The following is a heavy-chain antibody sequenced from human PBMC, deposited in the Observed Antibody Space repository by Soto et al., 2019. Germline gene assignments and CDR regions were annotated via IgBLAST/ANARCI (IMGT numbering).Heavy chain of an antibody. D-gene: IGHD3-10*01. J-gene: IGHJ5*02. CDR1: GYTFTSYG. CDR2: ISAYNGNT. Sequence: QVQLVQSGAEVKKPGASVKVSCKASGYTFTSYGISWVRQAPGQGLEWMGWISAYNGNTNYAQKLQGRVTMTTDTSTSTAYMELRSLRSDDTAVYYCARDGDELLWFGEFPPYNWFDPWGQGTLVTVSS. CDR3: ARDGDELLWFGEFPPYNWFDP. V-gene: IGHV1-18*01.